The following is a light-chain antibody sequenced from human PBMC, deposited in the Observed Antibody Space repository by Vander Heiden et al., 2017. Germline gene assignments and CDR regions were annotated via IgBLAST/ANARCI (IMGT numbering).Light chain of an antibody. CDR1: SSDVGGYNY. V-gene: IGLV2-14*01. CDR3: SSYTSSSNVV. CDR2: EVR. J-gene: IGLJ2*01. Sequence: QSALSQPASVSGSPRPSITISCTGTSSDVGGYNYVSWCQQHPGKAPKLMIYEVRNRPAGVSNRFSGSKSGNTASLTISGLQAEDEADYYCSSYTSSSNVVFGGGTKLTVL.